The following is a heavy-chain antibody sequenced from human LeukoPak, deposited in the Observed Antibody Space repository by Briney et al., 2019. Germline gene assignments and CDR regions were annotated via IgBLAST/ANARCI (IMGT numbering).Heavy chain of an antibody. D-gene: IGHD3-16*02. CDR3: ARVPYDYIWGSYRLGGEYYFDY. CDR2: IYYSGST. CDR1: GGSISSSSYY. J-gene: IGHJ4*02. Sequence: KASETLSLTCSVSGGSISSSSYYWGWIRQPPGKGLEWIGSIYYSGSTYYNPSLKGRVTISVDTSKNQFSLKLSSVTAADTAVYYCARVPYDYIWGSYRLGGEYYFDYWGQGTLVTVSS. V-gene: IGHV4-39*01.